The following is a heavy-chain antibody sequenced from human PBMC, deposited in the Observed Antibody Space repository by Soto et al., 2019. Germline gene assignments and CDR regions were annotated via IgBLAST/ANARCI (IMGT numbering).Heavy chain of an antibody. V-gene: IGHV3-23*03. D-gene: IGHD2-8*01. CDR1: GFTFSDYT. CDR2: ILSDYNK. CDR3: ARRTNGYFGY. J-gene: IGHJ4*02. Sequence: GGSLRLSCAASGFTFSDYTMSWVRQAPGQVLECISVILSDYNKFYADSVRGRFTISRDNSKNTLYLKINSLRAEDTAVYYCARRTNGYFGYWGQGALVTVSS.